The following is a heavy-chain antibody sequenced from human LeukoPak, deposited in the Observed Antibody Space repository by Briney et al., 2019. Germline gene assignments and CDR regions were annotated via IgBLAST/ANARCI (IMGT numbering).Heavy chain of an antibody. V-gene: IGHV1-69*10. CDR3: ASVSRAFGELV. Sequence: SVKVSCKASGGTFSTYAFTCVRQAPGQRLEWRGGIIPMFNIANYAKKSQDRVTITADKSTSTVYLELSSLRSEDTAVYYFASVSRAFGELVWGKGTTVTVSS. CDR1: GGTFSTYA. CDR2: IIPMFNIA. J-gene: IGHJ6*04. D-gene: IGHD3-10*01.